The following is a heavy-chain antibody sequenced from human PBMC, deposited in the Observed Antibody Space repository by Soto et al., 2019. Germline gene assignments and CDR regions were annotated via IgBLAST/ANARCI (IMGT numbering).Heavy chain of an antibody. CDR3: TRDRGTYMITNLFDY. CDR1: GYTFTSYY. Sequence: QVQLVQSGAEVKKPGASIKVSCKTSGYTFTSYYLHWVRQAPGQGLEWMGIINPSGGGTSYAQKFQSRVTMTIDSSTSPVYMELSSLIYDDTAVYYCTRDRGTYMITNLFDYWGQGTLVTVSS. D-gene: IGHD3-16*01. CDR2: INPSGGGT. V-gene: IGHV1-46*03. J-gene: IGHJ4*02.